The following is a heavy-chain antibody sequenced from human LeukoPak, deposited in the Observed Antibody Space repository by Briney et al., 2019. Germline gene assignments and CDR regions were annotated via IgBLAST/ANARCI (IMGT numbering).Heavy chain of an antibody. CDR3: ARDRAGHSRSWWNY. D-gene: IGHD6-13*01. Sequence: GASVKVSCKASGYTFTNYDISWVRQAPGQGLEWMGWISAYNGNTNYAQKLQGRVTMTTDTSTSTAYMELRSLRSDDTAVYYCARDRAGHSRSWWNYWGQGTLVTVSS. V-gene: IGHV1-18*01. J-gene: IGHJ4*02. CDR1: GYTFTNYD. CDR2: ISAYNGNT.